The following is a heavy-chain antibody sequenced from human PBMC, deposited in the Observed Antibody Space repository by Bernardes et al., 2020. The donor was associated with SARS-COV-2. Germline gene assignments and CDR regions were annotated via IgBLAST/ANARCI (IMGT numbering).Heavy chain of an antibody. D-gene: IGHD1-26*01. CDR3: SRIIHGATTDI. V-gene: IGHV2-70*11. CDR1: EFSLSPSGMC. J-gene: IGHJ4*02. CDR2: IDWDDDK. Sequence: SGLTLTKPTHTLTLTCPFSEFSLSPSGMCVSWIRQPPWKSLEWLPRIDWDDDKYYSTSLKTMPTISKDTSKNQVVLTMTNMDPLDTATNYCSRIIHGATTDIWGEGTLVTASS.